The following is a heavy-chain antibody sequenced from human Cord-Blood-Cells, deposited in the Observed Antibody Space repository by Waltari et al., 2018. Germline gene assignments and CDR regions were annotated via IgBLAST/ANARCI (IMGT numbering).Heavy chain of an antibody. J-gene: IGHJ4*02. CDR1: GYSISSGYY. Sequence: QVQLQESGPGLVKPSETLSLTCTVSGYSISSGYYWGWIRQPPGKGLEWIGSIYHSGSTYYNPSLKSRVTITVDTSKNQFSLKLSSVTAADTAVYYCARGPIQLDYWGQVTLVTVSS. CDR3: ARGPIQLDY. CDR2: IYHSGST. V-gene: IGHV4-38-2*02. D-gene: IGHD6-6*01.